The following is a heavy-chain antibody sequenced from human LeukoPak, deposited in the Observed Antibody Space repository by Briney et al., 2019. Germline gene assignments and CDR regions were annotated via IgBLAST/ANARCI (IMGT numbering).Heavy chain of an antibody. CDR3: ARGFYVFGSGYPWFAP. Sequence: GASVKVSCKASGYTFTSYDINWVRQATGQGLEWMGWMNPNSGNTGYAQKFQGRVTMTRNTSISTAYMELSSLRSEDTAVYYCARGFYVFGSGYPWFAPWAQEPLAPVP. CDR2: MNPNSGNT. CDR1: GYTFTSYD. J-gene: IGHJ5*02. V-gene: IGHV1-8*01. D-gene: IGHD3-3*01.